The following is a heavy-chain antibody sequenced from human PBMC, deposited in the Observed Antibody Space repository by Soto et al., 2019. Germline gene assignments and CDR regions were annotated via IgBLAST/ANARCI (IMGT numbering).Heavy chain of an antibody. V-gene: IGHV1-69*13. CDR1: GGTFSSYA. CDR2: IIPIFGTA. J-gene: IGHJ6*02. CDR3: ARAPSQYYYYGMDV. Sequence: ASVKVSCKASGGTFSSYAISWVRQAPGQGLEWMGGIIPIFGTANYAQKFQGRVTITADESTSTAYIELSSLRSEDTAVYYCARAPSQYYYYGMDVWGQGTTVTVSS.